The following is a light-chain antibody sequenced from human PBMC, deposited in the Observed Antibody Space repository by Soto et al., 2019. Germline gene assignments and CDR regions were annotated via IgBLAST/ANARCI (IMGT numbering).Light chain of an antibody. Sequence: VMTQSPLSLPVPPGEPASISCRSSQSLVYSDGNTNMNWFQQRPGQSQRRLIYKVYNRDSGVQDRFSGSGSGTDFTLKIRRVEAEDVGVYYCMQGTHWPPTFGQGTKVDIK. CDR2: KVY. J-gene: IGKJ1*01. V-gene: IGKV2-30*01. CDR1: QSLVYSDGNTN. CDR3: MQGTHWPPT.